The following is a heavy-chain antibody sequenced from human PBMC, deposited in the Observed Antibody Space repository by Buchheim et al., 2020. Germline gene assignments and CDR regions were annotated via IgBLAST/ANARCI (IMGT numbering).Heavy chain of an antibody. CDR2: ISSSSSYI. V-gene: IGHV3-23*01. J-gene: IGHJ6*02. D-gene: IGHD2-15*01. CDR1: GFTFSSYA. Sequence: EVQLLESGGGLVQPGGSLRLSCAASGFTFSSYAMSWVRQAPGKGLEWVSSISSSSSYIYYADSVKGRFTISRDNAKNTLYLQMNSLRAEDTAVYYCAKAGWYCSGGSCPHYGMDVWGQGTT. CDR3: AKAGWYCSGGSCPHYGMDV.